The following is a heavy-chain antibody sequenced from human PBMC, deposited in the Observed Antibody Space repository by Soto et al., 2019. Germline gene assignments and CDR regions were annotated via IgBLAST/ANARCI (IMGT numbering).Heavy chain of an antibody. V-gene: IGHV3-30-3*01. D-gene: IGHD3-3*01. CDR2: ISFDGSNK. J-gene: IGHJ6*02. CDR3: ARGDLQFLGMDV. CDR1: GFTFSTYP. Sequence: GGSLRLSCAASGFTFSTYPMHWVRQAPGKGLEWVAVISFDGSNKYYADSMKGRFTISRDNSKNTLYVQMNSLRAEDTAVYYCARGDLQFLGMDVWGQGTTVTVSS.